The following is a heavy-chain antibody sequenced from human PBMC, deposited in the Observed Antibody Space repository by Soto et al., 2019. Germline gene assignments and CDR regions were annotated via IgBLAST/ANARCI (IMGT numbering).Heavy chain of an antibody. CDR2: ISSSSSYI. CDR3: ARVYYDFWSGYYTGGFWGYGMDV. D-gene: IGHD3-3*01. J-gene: IGHJ6*02. Sequence: EVQLVESGGGLVKPGGSLRLSCAASGFTFSSYSMNWVRQAPGKGLEWVSSISSSSSYIYYADSVKGRFTISRDNAKNSLYVQMNSLRAEDTAVYYCARVYYDFWSGYYTGGFWGYGMDVWGQGTTVTVSS. CDR1: GFTFSSYS. V-gene: IGHV3-21*01.